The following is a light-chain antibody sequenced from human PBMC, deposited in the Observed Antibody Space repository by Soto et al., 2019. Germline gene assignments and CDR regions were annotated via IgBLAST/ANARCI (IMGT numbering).Light chain of an antibody. CDR2: AAS. Sequence: DIQMTQSPSSLSASVGDRVTITCRASQSISSYLNWYQQKPGKAPKLLIYAASSLQSGVPSRFSGSGSGTDFTLTISSLQPEDFATYYCQQSYSTSITFGQGTDWR. J-gene: IGKJ5*01. CDR1: QSISSY. V-gene: IGKV1-39*01. CDR3: QQSYSTSIT.